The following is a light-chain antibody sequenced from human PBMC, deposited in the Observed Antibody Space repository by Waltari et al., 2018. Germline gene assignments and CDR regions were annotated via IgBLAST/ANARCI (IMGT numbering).Light chain of an antibody. CDR1: QSVSSTY. CDR3: QQYVSSPLT. J-gene: IGKJ4*01. Sequence: EIVLTQSPGTLSLSPGGRATLSCRTSQSVSSTYIAWYQQKPGQTPRLLIYGASNRATGIPDRFSGSGSGTDFTLTISRLEPEDSAVYYCQQYVSSPLTFGGGTKVEIK. CDR2: GAS. V-gene: IGKV3-20*01.